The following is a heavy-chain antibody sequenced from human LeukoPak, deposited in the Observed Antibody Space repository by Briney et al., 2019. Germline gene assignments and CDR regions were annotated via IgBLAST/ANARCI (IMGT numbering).Heavy chain of an antibody. V-gene: IGHV4-34*01. D-gene: IGHD5-18*01. CDR3: ARVRGFSYGPGGFFDY. J-gene: IGHJ4*02. Sequence: SETLSLTCAVYGGSFIGYYWSWIRQPPGKGLEWIGEINHSGSTNYNPSLKSRVTISVDTSKNQFSLKLSSVTAADTAVYYCARVRGFSYGPGGFFDYWGQGTLVTVSS. CDR1: GGSFIGYY. CDR2: INHSGST.